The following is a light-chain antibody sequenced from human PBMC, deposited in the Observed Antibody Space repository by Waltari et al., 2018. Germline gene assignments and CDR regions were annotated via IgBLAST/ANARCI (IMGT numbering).Light chain of an antibody. V-gene: IGKV3-11*01. CDR2: NAF. J-gene: IGKJ4*01. CDR3: QHRSNWPLT. CDR1: QSVSHY. Sequence: DIVLTQSPATLSLSPGERATLSCRASQSVSHYLAWYQHKPGQAPRLLIYNAFNRATGIPARFSGSGSGTDFTLTISSLEPLDFAVYYCQHRSNWPLTFGGGTKVEIK.